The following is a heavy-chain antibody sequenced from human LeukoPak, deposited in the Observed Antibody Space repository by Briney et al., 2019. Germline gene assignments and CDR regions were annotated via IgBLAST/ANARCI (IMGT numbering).Heavy chain of an antibody. D-gene: IGHD6-13*01. CDR3: ARAFTPSSSSWGFNY. V-gene: IGHV4-34*01. J-gene: IGHJ4*02. Sequence: PSETLSLTCDVYGGSFSGDYWSWIRQPPGKGLEWIGEINHSGSTNYNPSLKGRVTISLGASKNQFSPKLSSVTAADTAVYYCARAFTPSSSSWGFNYWGQGTLVTVSS. CDR1: GGSFSGDY. CDR2: INHSGST.